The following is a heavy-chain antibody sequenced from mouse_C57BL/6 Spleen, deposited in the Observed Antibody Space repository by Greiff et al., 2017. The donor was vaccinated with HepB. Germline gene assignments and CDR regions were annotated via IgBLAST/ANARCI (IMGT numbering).Heavy chain of an antibody. CDR1: GYTFTSYW. CDR3: ARKGDWDGAWFAY. Sequence: QVQLQQPGAELVRPGTSVKLSCKASGYTFTSYWMHGVKQRPGQGLEWIGVIDPSDSYTNYNQKFKGKATLTVDTSSSTAYMQLSSLTSEDSAVYYCARKGDWDGAWFAYWGQGTLVTVSA. CDR2: IDPSDSYT. J-gene: IGHJ3*01. D-gene: IGHD4-1*01. V-gene: IGHV1-59*01.